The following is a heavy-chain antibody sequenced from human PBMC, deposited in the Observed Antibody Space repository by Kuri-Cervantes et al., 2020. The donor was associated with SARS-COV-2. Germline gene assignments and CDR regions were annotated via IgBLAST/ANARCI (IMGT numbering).Heavy chain of an antibody. CDR2: INHSGST. D-gene: IGHD3-22*01. V-gene: IGHV4-34*01. J-gene: IGHJ3*02. Sequence: ESLKISCAVYGGSFSGYYWSWIRQPPGKGLEWIREINHSGSTNYNPSLKSRVTISVDTSKNQFSLKLSSVTAADTAVYYCARARSITMIVVVIDAFDIWGQGTMVTVSS. CDR1: GGSFSGYY. CDR3: ARARSITMIVVVIDAFDI.